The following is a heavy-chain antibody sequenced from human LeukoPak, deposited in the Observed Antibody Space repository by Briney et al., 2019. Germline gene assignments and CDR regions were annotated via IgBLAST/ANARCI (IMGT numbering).Heavy chain of an antibody. D-gene: IGHD6-19*01. V-gene: IGHV3-23*01. J-gene: IGHJ6*02. CDR2: ISGSGGST. Sequence: GGSLRLSCAASGFTFSSYAVSWVRQAPGKGLEWVSSISGSGGSTYYADSVKGRFTISRDNSQNTLYLQMNSLRAEDTAVYYCAKDRSGGGDYYFGMDVWGPGTTVTVSS. CDR1: GFTFSSYA. CDR3: AKDRSGGGDYYFGMDV.